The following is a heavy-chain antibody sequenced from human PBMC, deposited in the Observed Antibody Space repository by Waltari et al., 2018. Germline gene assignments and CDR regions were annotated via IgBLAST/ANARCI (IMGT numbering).Heavy chain of an antibody. CDR1: GFSFSSYA. CDR3: ARDVVVVAASDYFDY. CDR2: ISGSGDRT. D-gene: IGHD2-15*01. J-gene: IGHJ4*02. V-gene: IGHV3-23*01. Sequence: EVQLLESGGGWVQPGGSLRLSCGVSGFSFSSYAMRWVRQAPGKGLEWVSGISGSGDRTYYADSVKGRFSISRDNSKNTLDLQMHSLRADDTAIYYCARDVVVVAASDYFDYWGQGTLVTVSS.